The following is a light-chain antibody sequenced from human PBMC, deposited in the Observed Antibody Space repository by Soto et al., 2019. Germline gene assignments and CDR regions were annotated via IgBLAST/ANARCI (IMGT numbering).Light chain of an antibody. Sequence: DIQMSQSPSSLSASVGDRVTITCQASQDISNYLNWYQHKQEKPPKLLIYDASNLETGVPSRFSGSKSGTAFTFTITSLQPEDIATYYCQQYDNLPFSFGGGTKVEIK. J-gene: IGKJ4*01. V-gene: IGKV1-33*01. CDR1: QDISNY. CDR3: QQYDNLPFS. CDR2: DAS.